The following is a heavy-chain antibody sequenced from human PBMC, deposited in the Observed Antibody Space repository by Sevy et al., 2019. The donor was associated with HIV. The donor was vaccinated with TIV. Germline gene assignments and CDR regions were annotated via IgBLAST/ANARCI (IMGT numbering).Heavy chain of an antibody. V-gene: IGHV1-2*02. J-gene: IGHJ4*02. CDR3: PRTRGGAPIENFDY. D-gene: IGHD1-26*01. CDR2: MTPTRGDT. Sequence: ASVKVSCKASGYTFTGYYMHWVRQAPGQGLEWMGWMTPTRGDTNYAQKFQGRVTMTRDTSISTAYMELSRLRSDDTTVYYCPRTRGGAPIENFDYWGQGTLVTVSS. CDR1: GYTFTGYY.